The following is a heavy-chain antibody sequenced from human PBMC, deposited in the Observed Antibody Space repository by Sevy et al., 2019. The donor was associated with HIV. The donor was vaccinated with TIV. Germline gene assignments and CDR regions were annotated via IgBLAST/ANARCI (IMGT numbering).Heavy chain of an antibody. CDR1: GHTFSGNY. D-gene: IGHD5-12*01. J-gene: IGHJ4*02. CDR2: INSNRGAI. CDR3: ATEYSYDY. Sequence: ASVKVSCKDSGHTFSGNYIQWVRQAPGQGLEWLGWINSNRGAISYAQKFQDRVTMTRDTSTTTAYMELSRLRSDDTAVYYCATEYSYDYWGQGTLVTVSS. V-gene: IGHV1-2*02.